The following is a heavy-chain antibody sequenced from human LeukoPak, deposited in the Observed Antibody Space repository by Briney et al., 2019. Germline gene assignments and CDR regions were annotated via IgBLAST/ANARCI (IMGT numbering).Heavy chain of an antibody. V-gene: IGHV1-24*01. J-gene: IGHJ4*02. CDR3: ATDLMGGGYSGYDLSDY. Sequence: ASVKVSCKVSGYTLTELSIHWVRQAPGKGLEWMGGFDPEDGETIYAQKFQGRVTMTEDTSTDTAYMELSSLRSEDTAVYYCATDLMGGGYSGYDLSDYWGQGTLVTVSS. CDR2: FDPEDGET. CDR1: GYTLTELS. D-gene: IGHD5-12*01.